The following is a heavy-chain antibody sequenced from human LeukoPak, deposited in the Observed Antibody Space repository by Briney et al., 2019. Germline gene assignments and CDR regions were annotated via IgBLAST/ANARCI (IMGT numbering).Heavy chain of an antibody. CDR1: CGSVSSSSFY. V-gene: IGHV4-39*02. Sequence: PSETLSLTCTVSCGSVSSSSFYWGWVPQPPGKGLEWIASVSYTGRTFPSPHLKHRVTMSVDTCHNHFSLTLSSGTAADMLVYSWGRPFLAGNCVDYWGQGALVTVSS. CDR2: VSYTGRT. D-gene: IGHD3-3*02. J-gene: IGHJ4*02. CDR3: GRPFLAGNCVDY.